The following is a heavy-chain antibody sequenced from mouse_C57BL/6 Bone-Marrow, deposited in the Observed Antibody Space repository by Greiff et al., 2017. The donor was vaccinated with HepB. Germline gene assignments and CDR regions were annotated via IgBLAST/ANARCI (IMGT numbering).Heavy chain of an antibody. CDR2: ISYDGSN. CDR3: ARGDYDYGYYFDY. Sequence: EVKLEESGPGLVKPSQSLSLTCSVTGYSITSGYYWNWIRQFPGNKLEWMGYISYDGSNNYNPSLKNRISITRDTSKNQFFLKLNSVTTEDTATYYCARGDYDYGYYFDYWGQGTTLTVSS. D-gene: IGHD2-4*01. CDR1: GYSITSGYY. V-gene: IGHV3-6*01. J-gene: IGHJ2*01.